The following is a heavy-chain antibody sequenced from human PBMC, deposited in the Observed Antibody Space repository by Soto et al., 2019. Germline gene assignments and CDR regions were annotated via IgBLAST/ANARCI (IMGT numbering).Heavy chain of an antibody. V-gene: IGHV3-33*01. CDR1: GFTFRSYG. J-gene: IGHJ6*02. D-gene: IGHD6-13*01. CDR2: IWYDGSNK. CDR3: ARSSGYSSSWPEYYYYGMDV. Sequence: PGGSLRLSCAASGFTFRSYGMHWVRQAPDKGLEWVAVIWYDGSNKYYADSVKGRFTISRDNSKNTLYLQMNSLRAEDTAVYYCARSSGYSSSWPEYYYYGMDVWGQGTTVTVSS.